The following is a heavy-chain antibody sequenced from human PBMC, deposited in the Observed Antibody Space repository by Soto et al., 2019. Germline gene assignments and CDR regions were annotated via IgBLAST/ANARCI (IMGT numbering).Heavy chain of an antibody. V-gene: IGHV3-21*01. CDR2: ISSTSSYT. CDR1: GFTFSSYG. J-gene: IGHJ4*02. CDR3: ARDLALAANY. D-gene: IGHD6-19*01. Sequence: GGSLRLSCAASGFTFSSYGMNWVRQTQEKGLEWVSSISSTSSYTHYSDSVKGRFTISRDNAKNSLFLQMNSLRAEDTATYYCARDLALAANYWGQGVLVTVSS.